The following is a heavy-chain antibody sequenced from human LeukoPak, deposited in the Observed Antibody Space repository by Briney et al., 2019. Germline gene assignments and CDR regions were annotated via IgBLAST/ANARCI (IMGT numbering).Heavy chain of an antibody. J-gene: IGHJ5*02. CDR3: ARKTIAVAGNNWFDP. CDR1: GYTFIAYY. V-gene: IGHV1-2*02. D-gene: IGHD6-19*01. CDR2: ISAYNGNT. Sequence: ASVKVSCKASGYTFIAYYMHWVRQAPGQGLEWMGWISAYNGNTNYAQKLQGRVTMTTDTSISTAYMELSRLRSDDTAVYYCARKTIAVAGNNWFDPWGQGTLVTVSS.